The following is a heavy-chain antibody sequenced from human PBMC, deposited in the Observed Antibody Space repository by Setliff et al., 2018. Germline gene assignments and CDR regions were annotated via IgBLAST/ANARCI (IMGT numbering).Heavy chain of an antibody. V-gene: IGHV4-4*07. CDR2: VYSNVGT. CDR3: ASRNSDGGPEYFQH. D-gene: IGHD1-26*01. J-gene: IGHJ1*01. CDR1: GGSINNCY. Sequence: SETLSLTCTVSGGSINNCYWSWIRQPAGKGLEWIGRVYSNVGTNFNPSLKSRVTMSVDASKNQISLKLMSVTAADTAVYYCASRNSDGGPEYFQHWGQGALVTVSS.